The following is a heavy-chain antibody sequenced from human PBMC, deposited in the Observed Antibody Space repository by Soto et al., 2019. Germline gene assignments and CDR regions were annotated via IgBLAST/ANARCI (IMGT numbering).Heavy chain of an antibody. Sequence: QVQLQESGPGLVKSSQTLSLTCTVSGGSISSAGNYWSWIRQHPGKGLEWIGYIYYSGSTYYNPSLKSRVTISVDTSKNQFSLKLNSVTAADTAVYYCARARMVRGIIYYYGMDVWGQGTTVTVSS. D-gene: IGHD3-10*01. CDR1: GGSISSAGNY. J-gene: IGHJ6*02. CDR3: ARARMVRGIIYYYGMDV. CDR2: IYYSGST. V-gene: IGHV4-31*03.